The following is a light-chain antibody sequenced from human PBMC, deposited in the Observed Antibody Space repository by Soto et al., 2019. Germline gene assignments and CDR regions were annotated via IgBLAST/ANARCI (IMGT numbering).Light chain of an antibody. CDR2: DAS. V-gene: IGKV1-5*01. Sequence: DIQMTQSPSTLSASVGDSVTITCRASQNIRNWLAWYQQKPGKAPNPRIYDASSFKSGVPARFSGSGSGTEFTLTISSLQPDDFATDYCQQYNTYSTFGQGTRLEIK. CDR3: QQYNTYST. CDR1: QNIRNW. J-gene: IGKJ5*01.